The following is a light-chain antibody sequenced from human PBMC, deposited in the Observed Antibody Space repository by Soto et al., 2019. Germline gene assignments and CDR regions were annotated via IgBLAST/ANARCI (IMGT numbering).Light chain of an antibody. Sequence: QSVLTQPTSASGTPGQRVTISCSGTNSNIGSNIVNWYQQLARTAPKLLIYGDTQRPSRVPDRFSASKSGTSASLAISGLPSEDEADYYCATWDDSLKGWVFGGGTKLTVL. CDR1: NSNIGSNI. CDR3: ATWDDSLKGWV. V-gene: IGLV1-44*01. CDR2: GDT. J-gene: IGLJ3*02.